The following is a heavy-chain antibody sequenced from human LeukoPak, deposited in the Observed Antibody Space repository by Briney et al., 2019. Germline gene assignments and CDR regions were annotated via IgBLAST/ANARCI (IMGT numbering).Heavy chain of an antibody. D-gene: IGHD6-19*01. CDR2: IKSKADAETT. CDR3: TPYQSASGWYGLY. Sequence: GGSLRLSCAGSGFTFSHAWMSWVRQTPGKGLEWLGRIKSKADAETTDYAAPVKGRFTISRDDSKNTLFLQMNSLKTEDTAVYYCTPYQSASGWYGLYWGQGTLVTVSP. J-gene: IGHJ4*02. V-gene: IGHV3-15*01. CDR1: GFTFSHAW.